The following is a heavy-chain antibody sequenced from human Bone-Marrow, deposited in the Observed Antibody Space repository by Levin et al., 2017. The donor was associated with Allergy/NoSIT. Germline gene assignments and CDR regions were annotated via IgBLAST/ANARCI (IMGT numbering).Heavy chain of an antibody. CDR3: ARDPDYYDRAFDI. CDR2: INPNSGGT. J-gene: IGHJ3*02. D-gene: IGHD3-22*01. CDR1: GYTFTDYY. V-gene: IGHV1-2*02. Sequence: ASVKVSCKASGYTFTDYYMNWVRQAPGQGLEWMGWINPNSGGTNYAQKFQGRVTMTRDTSISKAYMELSGLRSGDTAVYYCARDPDYYDRAFDIWGQGTMVTVSS.